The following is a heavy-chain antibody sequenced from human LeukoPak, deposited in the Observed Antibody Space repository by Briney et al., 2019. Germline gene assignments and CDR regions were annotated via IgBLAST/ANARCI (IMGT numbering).Heavy chain of an antibody. CDR3: ARGMDGYGPDAFDI. CDR2: SGTYGRT. J-gene: IGHJ3*02. Sequence: PGGSLRLSCVASGFTFSSNVLNWVRQAPGKGLEWVSVSGTYGRTQYADSVKGWFTISRDSSKNTLYLQINSLRVEDTAVYYCARGMDGYGPDAFDIWGQGTMVTVSS. CDR1: GFTFSSNV. D-gene: IGHD5-24*01. V-gene: IGHV3-23*01.